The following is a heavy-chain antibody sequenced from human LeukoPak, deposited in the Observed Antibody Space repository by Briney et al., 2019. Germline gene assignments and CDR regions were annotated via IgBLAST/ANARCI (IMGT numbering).Heavy chain of an antibody. D-gene: IGHD3-10*01. V-gene: IGHV1-18*04. Sequence: GASVKVSCKASGYTFTNYYIHWVRQAPGQGLEWMGWISAYNGNTNYAQKLQGRVTMTTDTSTSTAYMELRSLRSDDTAVYYCARLLTVVRGVIQFGDYFDYWGQGTLVTVSS. J-gene: IGHJ4*02. CDR3: ARLLTVVRGVIQFGDYFDY. CDR1: GYTFTNYY. CDR2: ISAYNGNT.